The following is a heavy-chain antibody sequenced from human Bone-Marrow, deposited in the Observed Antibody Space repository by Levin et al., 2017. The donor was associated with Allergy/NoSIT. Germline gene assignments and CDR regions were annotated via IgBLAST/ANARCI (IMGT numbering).Heavy chain of an antibody. CDR1: EFTFNSYE. J-gene: IGHJ6*02. V-gene: IGHV3-48*03. Sequence: PGGSLRLSCAASEFTFNSYEMNWVRQAPGKGLEWLSFISSSGKNIYYADSVKGRFTISRDNAKNSVYLQINGLRAEDTAVYYCARQLQSNFWSGNWRHYGMDVWGQGTTVTVSS. D-gene: IGHD3-3*01. CDR2: ISSSGKNI. CDR3: ARQLQSNFWSGNWRHYGMDV.